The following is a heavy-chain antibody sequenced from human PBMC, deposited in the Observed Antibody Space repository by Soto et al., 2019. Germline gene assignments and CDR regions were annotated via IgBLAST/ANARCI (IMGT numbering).Heavy chain of an antibody. CDR3: AKDLHWNDPN. CDR2: ISYDGSNK. V-gene: IGHV3-30*18. D-gene: IGHD1-1*01. CDR1: GFTFSSYG. Sequence: GGSLRLSCAASGFTFSSYGMHWVRQAPGKGLEWVAVISYDGSNKYYADSVKGRFTISRDNSKNTLYLQMNSLRAEDTAVYYCAKDLHWNDPNWGQGTLVTVSS. J-gene: IGHJ4*02.